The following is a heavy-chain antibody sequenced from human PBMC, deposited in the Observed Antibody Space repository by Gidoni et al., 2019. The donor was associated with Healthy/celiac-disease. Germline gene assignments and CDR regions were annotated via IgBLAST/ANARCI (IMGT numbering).Heavy chain of an antibody. CDR2: IIPIFGTA. CDR1: GGTFSSYA. D-gene: IGHD2-2*01. V-gene: IGHV1-69*01. Sequence: QVQLVQSGAEVKTPGSSVKVSCKASGGTFSSYAISWVRQAPGQGLEWMGGIIPIFGTANYAQKFQGRVTITADESTSTAYMELSSLRSEDTAVYYCASSEGRYCSSTSCYYYYGMDVWGQGTTVTVSS. J-gene: IGHJ6*02. CDR3: ASSEGRYCSSTSCYYYYGMDV.